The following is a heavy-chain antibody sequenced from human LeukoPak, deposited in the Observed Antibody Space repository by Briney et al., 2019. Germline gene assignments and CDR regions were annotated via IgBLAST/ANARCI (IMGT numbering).Heavy chain of an antibody. J-gene: IGHJ4*02. Sequence: SEPLSLTCAVSGGSFSGKYWPWIRQPPGKGLECIGEITYSGSIYYNPSLKRRVTISVDTSKNQFSLELNSVTGADTAVVYCARDLMTWGQGTLVTASS. CDR2: ITYSGSI. CDR3: ARDLMT. V-gene: IGHV4-34*01. CDR1: GGSFSGKY.